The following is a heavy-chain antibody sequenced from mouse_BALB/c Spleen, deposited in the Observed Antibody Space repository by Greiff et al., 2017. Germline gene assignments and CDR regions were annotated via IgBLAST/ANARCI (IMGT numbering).Heavy chain of an antibody. CDR2: IDPANGNT. D-gene: IGHD2-3*01. Sequence: EVQLQQSGAELVKPGASVKLSCTASGFNIKDTYMHWVKQRPEQGLEWIGRIDPANGNTKYDPKFQGKATITADTSSNTAYLQLSSLTSEDTAVYYCAMLLPFAYWGQGTLVTVSA. CDR1: GFNIKDTY. J-gene: IGHJ3*01. V-gene: IGHV14-3*02. CDR3: AMLLPFAY.